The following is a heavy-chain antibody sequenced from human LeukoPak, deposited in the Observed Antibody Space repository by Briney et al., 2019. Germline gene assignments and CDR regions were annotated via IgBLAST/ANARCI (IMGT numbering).Heavy chain of an antibody. CDR1: GGSFSGYY. V-gene: IGHV4-34*01. D-gene: IGHD6-13*01. Sequence: PSETLSLTCAVCGGSFSGYYWSWIRQPPGKGLEWIGEINHSGSTNYNPSLKSRVTISVDTSKNQFSLKLSSVTAADTAVYYCARSAAGTRGPLDYWGQGPWSPSPQ. J-gene: IGHJ4*02. CDR3: ARSAAGTRGPLDY. CDR2: INHSGST.